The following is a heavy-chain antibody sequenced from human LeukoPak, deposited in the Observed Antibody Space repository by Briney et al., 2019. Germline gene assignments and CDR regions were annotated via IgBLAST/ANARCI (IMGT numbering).Heavy chain of an antibody. CDR1: GFTVSSNY. J-gene: IGHJ4*02. Sequence: GGSLRLSCAASGFTVSSNYMSWVRQAPGKGLEWVSVIYSGGSTYYADSVKGRFTISRDNTKNTLYLQMNSLRAEDTAVYYCARGGTFPIFDYWGQGTLVTVSS. CDR3: ARGGTFPIFDY. CDR2: IYSGGST. D-gene: IGHD2-15*01. V-gene: IGHV3-53*01.